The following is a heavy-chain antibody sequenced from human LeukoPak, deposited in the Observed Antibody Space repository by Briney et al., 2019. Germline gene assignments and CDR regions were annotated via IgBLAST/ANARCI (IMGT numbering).Heavy chain of an antibody. Sequence: GGSLRLSCAASGFTFSNYAMSWVRQAPGKGLEWVSGISASGITTYYADSVKGRFTISRDISKNTMYLQMNSLRVEDTAVYYCAGPGYSSSWYDSYYYYYYMDVWGKGTTVTISS. CDR2: ISASGITT. CDR1: GFTFSNYA. J-gene: IGHJ6*03. D-gene: IGHD6-13*01. CDR3: AGPGYSSSWYDSYYYYYYMDV. V-gene: IGHV3-23*01.